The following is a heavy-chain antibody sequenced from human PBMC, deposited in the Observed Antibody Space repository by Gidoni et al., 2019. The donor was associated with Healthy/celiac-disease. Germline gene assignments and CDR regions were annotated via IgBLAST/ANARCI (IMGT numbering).Heavy chain of an antibody. V-gene: IGHV5-51*01. CDR1: GYSFTSYW. Sequence: EVQLVQSGAAVKQPGESLMISCTASGYSFTSYWIGWVRQMPGKGLEWMGIIYPGDSDTRYSPSVQGQVTISADKSISTAYLQWSSLKASDTAMYYCARHCSGGSCYSGGGFDYWGQGTLVTVSS. J-gene: IGHJ4*02. CDR3: ARHCSGGSCYSGGGFDY. D-gene: IGHD2-15*01. CDR2: IYPGDSDT.